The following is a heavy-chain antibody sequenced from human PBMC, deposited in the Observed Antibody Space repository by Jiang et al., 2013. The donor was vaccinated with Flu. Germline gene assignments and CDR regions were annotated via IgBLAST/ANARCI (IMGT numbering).Heavy chain of an antibody. D-gene: IGHD3-22*01. Sequence: QLVESGGGLVQPGGSLRLSCAASGFTFSSYAMSWVRQAPGKGLEWVSAISGSGGSTYYADSVKGRFTISRDNSKNTLYLQMNSLRAEDTAVYYCAKDRRYYDSSGYFYWYFDLWGRGTLVTVSS. CDR3: AKDRRYYDSSGYFYWYFDL. J-gene: IGHJ2*01. CDR1: GFTFSSYA. CDR2: ISGSGGST. V-gene: IGHV3-23*04.